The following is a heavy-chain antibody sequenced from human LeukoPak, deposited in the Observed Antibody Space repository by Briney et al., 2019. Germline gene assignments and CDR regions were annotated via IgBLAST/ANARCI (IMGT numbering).Heavy chain of an antibody. CDR2: INPDNGDT. Sequence: ASVKVSCKASGYTFTSYGLHWVRQAPGQRLEWMGWINPDNGDTKYSEKLQGRATITRDTSASTAYMELSSLRSADTAIYYCARVGGSGSLRWFDPWGQGTLVTVSS. CDR1: GYTFTSYG. J-gene: IGHJ5*02. V-gene: IGHV1-3*01. CDR3: ARVGGSGSLRWFDP. D-gene: IGHD3-10*01.